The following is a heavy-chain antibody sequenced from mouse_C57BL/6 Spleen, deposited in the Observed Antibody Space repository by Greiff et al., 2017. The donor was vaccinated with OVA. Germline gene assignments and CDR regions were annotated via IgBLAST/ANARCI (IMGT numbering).Heavy chain of an antibody. CDR3: ARKESNYAMDY. CDR2: IDPSDSYT. Sequence: QVQLQQPGAELVKPGASVKLSCKASGYTFTSYWMQWVKQRPGQGLEWIGEIDPSDSYTNYNQKFKGKATLTVDTSSSTAYLQLSSLTSEDSAVFYCARKESNYAMDYWGQGTSVTVSS. J-gene: IGHJ4*01. D-gene: IGHD1-3*01. V-gene: IGHV1-50*01. CDR1: GYTFTSYW.